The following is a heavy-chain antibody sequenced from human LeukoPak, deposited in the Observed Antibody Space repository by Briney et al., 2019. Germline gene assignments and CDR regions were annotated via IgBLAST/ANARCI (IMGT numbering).Heavy chain of an antibody. CDR1: GYTFTSYD. CDR2: MNPNSGNT. CDR3: ARLGGGAYYYYYMDV. D-gene: IGHD3-16*01. Sequence: ASVKVSCKASGYTFTSYDINWVRQATGQGLEWMGWMNPNSGNTGYAQKFQGRVTITRNTSISTAYMELSSLRSEDTAVYYCARLGGGAYYYYYMDVWGKGTTVTVSS. V-gene: IGHV1-8*03. J-gene: IGHJ6*03.